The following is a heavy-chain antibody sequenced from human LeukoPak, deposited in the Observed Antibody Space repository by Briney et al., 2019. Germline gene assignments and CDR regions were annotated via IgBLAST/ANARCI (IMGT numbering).Heavy chain of an antibody. CDR3: ARYPRPYSSGWYWDY. CDR1: GGTFSSYA. J-gene: IGHJ4*02. CDR2: IIPIFGTA. D-gene: IGHD6-19*01. V-gene: IGHV1-69*13. Sequence: SVKVSCKASGGTFSSYAISWVRQAPGQGLEWMGGIIPIFGTANYAQKFQGRVTITADESTSTAYMELSSLRSEDTAVYYCARYPRPYSSGWYWDYWGQGTLVTVSS.